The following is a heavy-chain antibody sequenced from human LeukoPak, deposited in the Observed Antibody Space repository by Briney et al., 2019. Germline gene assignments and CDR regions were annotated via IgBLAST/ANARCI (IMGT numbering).Heavy chain of an antibody. D-gene: IGHD1-1*01. CDR1: GGSFSGYY. J-gene: IGHJ6*03. CDR3: ARAGRGVNWYYYIDV. CDR2: INYSGST. V-gene: IGHV4-34*01. Sequence: SETLSLTCAVYGGSFSGYYWSWIRQPPGKGLEWIGEINYSGSTNYNPSLKSRVTMSVDMSQNQFSLKIISVTAADTAVYFCARAGRGVNWYYYIDVWGTGTTVTVSS.